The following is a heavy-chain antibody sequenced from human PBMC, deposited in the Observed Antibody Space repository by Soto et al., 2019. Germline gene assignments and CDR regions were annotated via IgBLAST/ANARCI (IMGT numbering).Heavy chain of an antibody. Sequence: SVKVSCKASGYTFTGYYMHWVRQAPGQGLEWMGWINPNSGGTNYAQKFQGRVTMTRDTSISTAYMELSRLRSDDTAVYYCARAYDILTGYSDYWGQGTLVTVSS. CDR1: GYTFTGYY. V-gene: IGHV1-2*02. D-gene: IGHD3-9*01. CDR2: INPNSGGT. J-gene: IGHJ4*02. CDR3: ARAYDILTGYSDY.